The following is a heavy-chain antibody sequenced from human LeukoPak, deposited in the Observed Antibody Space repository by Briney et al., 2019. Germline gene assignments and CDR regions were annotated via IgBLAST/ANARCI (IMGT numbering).Heavy chain of an antibody. CDR1: GGSISSSSYY. V-gene: IGHV4-39*01. D-gene: IGHD6-13*01. CDR2: IYYSGST. Sequence: SETLSLTCTVSGGSISSSSYYWGWIRQPPGKGLEWIGSIYYSGSTYYNPSLKSRVTISVDTSKNQFSLKLSSVTSADTAVYYCASIIAAAGQPYYFDYWGQGTLVTVSS. CDR3: ASIIAAAGQPYYFDY. J-gene: IGHJ4*02.